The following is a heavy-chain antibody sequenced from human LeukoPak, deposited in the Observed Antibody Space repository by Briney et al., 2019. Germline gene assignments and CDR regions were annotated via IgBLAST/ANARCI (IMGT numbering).Heavy chain of an antibody. CDR3: ARGGYYYYF. CDR1: GFTFSTYW. J-gene: IGHJ4*02. CDR2: IKPDGSET. V-gene: IGHV3-7*05. Sequence: GGSLRLSCAASGFTFSTYWMSWVRQAPGKGLEWEANIKPDGSETYYVDSVKGRFTISRDNAENSLYVQMNSLRVEDTAVYYCARGGYYYYFWGQGTLVTVSS. D-gene: IGHD5-12*01.